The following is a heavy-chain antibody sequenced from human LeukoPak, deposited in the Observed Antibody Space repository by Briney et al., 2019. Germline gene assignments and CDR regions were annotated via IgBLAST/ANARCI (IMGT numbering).Heavy chain of an antibody. D-gene: IGHD3-10*01. CDR1: GGSISSGGYY. V-gene: IGHV4-30-2*01. J-gene: IGHJ5*02. CDR2: IYHSGST. Sequence: SETLSLTCTVSGGSISSGGYYWSWIRQPPGKGLEWIGYIYHSGSTYYNPSLKSRVTISVDRSKNQFSLKLSSVTAADTAVYYCARDLYGSGSYYRSGWFDPWGQGTLVTVSS. CDR3: ARDLYGSGSYYRSGWFDP.